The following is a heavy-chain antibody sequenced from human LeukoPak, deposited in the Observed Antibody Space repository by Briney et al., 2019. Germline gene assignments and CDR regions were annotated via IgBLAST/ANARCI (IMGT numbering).Heavy chain of an antibody. V-gene: IGHV4-34*01. D-gene: IGHD2-15*01. J-gene: IGHJ6*02. Sequence: SETLSLTCAVYGGSFSGYYWSWIRQPPGKGLEWIGEINHSGSTNYNPSLKSRVTISVDTSKNQLSLKLSSVPAADTAVYYCARSLPPYYYYGMDVWGQGTTVTVSS. CDR3: ARSLPPYYYYGMDV. CDR2: INHSGST. CDR1: GGSFSGYY.